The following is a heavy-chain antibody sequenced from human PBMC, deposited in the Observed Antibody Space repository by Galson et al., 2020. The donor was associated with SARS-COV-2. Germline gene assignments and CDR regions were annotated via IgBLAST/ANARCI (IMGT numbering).Heavy chain of an antibody. CDR1: GFTFSNFA. Sequence: GGSLRLSCAASGFTFSNFAMSWVRQTPAKGLELVSAVSGSGARNHYADSVKGRFIISRDNSNSTVYLQMNSLRAEDTAVYYCVRAPYCGGVFYSSFYASNCPFVWCQGTLVTVSS. CDR2: VSGSGARN. D-gene: IGHD2-21*01. J-gene: IGHJ4*02. V-gene: IGHV3-23*01. CDR3: VRAPYCGGVFYSSFYASNCPFV.